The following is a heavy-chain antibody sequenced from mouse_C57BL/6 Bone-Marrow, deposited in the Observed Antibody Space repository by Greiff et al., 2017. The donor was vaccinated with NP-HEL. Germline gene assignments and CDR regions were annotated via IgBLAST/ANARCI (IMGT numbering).Heavy chain of an antibody. D-gene: IGHD1-1*01. CDR3: AREGYYGSSFAY. Sequence: EVQVVESGGGLVKPGGSLKLSCAASGFTFSSYAMSWVRQTPEKRLEWVATISDGGSYTYYPDNVKGRFTISRDNAKNNLYLQMSHLKSEDTAMYYCAREGYYGSSFAYWGQGTLVTVSA. J-gene: IGHJ3*01. CDR2: ISDGGSYT. V-gene: IGHV5-4*01. CDR1: GFTFSSYA.